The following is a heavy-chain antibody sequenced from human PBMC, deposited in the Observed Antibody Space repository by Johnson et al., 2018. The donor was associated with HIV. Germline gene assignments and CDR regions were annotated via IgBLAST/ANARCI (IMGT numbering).Heavy chain of an antibody. CDR2: INWNGGST. J-gene: IGHJ3*01. CDR1: GFTFDDYG. CDR3: ARDATPWGGAYVGYAFDL. D-gene: IGHD4-17*01. Sequence: VQLVESGGGVVRPGGSLRLSCAASGFTFDDYGMSWVSQAPGKGLEWVSGINWNGGSTGYADSVKGRFTISRDNTKNSLHLQMNSLRAEDTAVYYCARDATPWGGAYVGYAFDLWGQGTMVAVSS. V-gene: IGHV3-20*04.